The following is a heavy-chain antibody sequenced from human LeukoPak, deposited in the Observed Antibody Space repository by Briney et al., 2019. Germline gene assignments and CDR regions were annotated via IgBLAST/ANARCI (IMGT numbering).Heavy chain of an antibody. CDR2: MNPNSGNT. Sequence: AASVKVSCKASGYTFTSYGITWVRQAPGQGLEWMGWMNPNSGNTGYAQKFQGRVTITRNTSISTAYMELSSLRSEDTAVYYCATRGHADAFDIWGQGTMVTVSS. CDR3: ATRGHADAFDI. CDR1: GYTFTSYG. V-gene: IGHV1-8*01. D-gene: IGHD1-26*01. J-gene: IGHJ3*02.